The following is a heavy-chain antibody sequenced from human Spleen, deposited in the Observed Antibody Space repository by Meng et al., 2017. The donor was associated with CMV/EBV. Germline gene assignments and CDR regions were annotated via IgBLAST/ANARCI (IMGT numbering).Heavy chain of an antibody. Sequence: ASVKVSCKASGYPFTGYYMHWLRQAPEQRLEWMGWITPHSGGSKLAQRFQGRVTMNSDTSIFTAYRELSSLRSDDTAGYYCARGGPGPSDLHFFDYWGRGTLVTVSS. CDR3: ARGGPGPSDLHFFDY. J-gene: IGHJ4*02. CDR1: GYPFTGYY. D-gene: IGHD1-14*01. CDR2: ITPHSGGS. V-gene: IGHV1-2*02.